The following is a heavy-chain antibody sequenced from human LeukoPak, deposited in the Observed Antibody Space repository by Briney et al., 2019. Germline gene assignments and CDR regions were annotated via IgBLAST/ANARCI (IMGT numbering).Heavy chain of an antibody. J-gene: IGHJ6*02. CDR3: ARGYSGYDYYYYYYGMDV. Sequence: GGSLRLSCAASGFIFSSYGIHWVRQAPGKGLEWVAVVWHDGSNKYYEESVKGRFTISRDNSKNTVSLQMDSLRAEDTAVYYCARGYSGYDYYYYYYGMDVWGQGTTVIVSS. D-gene: IGHD5-12*01. V-gene: IGHV3-33*01. CDR2: VWHDGSNK. CDR1: GFIFSSYG.